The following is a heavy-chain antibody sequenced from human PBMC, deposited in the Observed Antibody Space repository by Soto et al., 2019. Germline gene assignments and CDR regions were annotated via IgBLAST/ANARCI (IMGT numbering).Heavy chain of an antibody. J-gene: IGHJ4*02. CDR2: ISGSGRST. Sequence: EVQLLESGGGLVQPGGSLRLSCAASGFTFSSYAMSWVRQAPGKGLEWVSAISGSGRSTYYADSVKGRFTISRDNSKNTLYLQMNSLRAGDTAVYYCAKEVGYSSGWSEFDYWGQGTLVTVSS. V-gene: IGHV3-23*01. CDR3: AKEVGYSSGWSEFDY. D-gene: IGHD6-19*01. CDR1: GFTFSSYA.